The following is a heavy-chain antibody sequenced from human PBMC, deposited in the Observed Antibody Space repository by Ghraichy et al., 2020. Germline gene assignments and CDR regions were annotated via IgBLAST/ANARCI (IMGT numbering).Heavy chain of an antibody. V-gene: IGHV3-66*01. CDR2: FYSGGST. CDR3: ARGPGTNYLYYFDY. D-gene: IGHD4/OR15-4a*01. Sequence: GGSLRLSCAASGFTVSTNYMSWVRQAPGKGLEWVSVFYSGGSTYYADSVKGRFTISRDNSKNTLYLQMNSLRAEDTAVYYCARGPGTNYLYYFDYWGQGTLVTVSS. CDR1: GFTVSTNY. J-gene: IGHJ4*02.